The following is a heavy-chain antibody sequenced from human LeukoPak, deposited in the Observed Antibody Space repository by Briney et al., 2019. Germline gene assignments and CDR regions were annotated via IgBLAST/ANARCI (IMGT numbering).Heavy chain of an antibody. V-gene: IGHV1-8*03. D-gene: IGHD3-22*01. CDR1: GYTFTSYD. J-gene: IGHJ5*02. CDR3: ARGLEWITMIVVVKGYWFDP. Sequence: GASVKVSCKASGYTFTSYDINWVRQATGQGLEWMGWMNPNSGNTGYAQKFQGRVTITRNTSISTAYMELSSLRSEDTAVYYCARGLEWITMIVVVKGYWFDPWGQGTLVTVSS. CDR2: MNPNSGNT.